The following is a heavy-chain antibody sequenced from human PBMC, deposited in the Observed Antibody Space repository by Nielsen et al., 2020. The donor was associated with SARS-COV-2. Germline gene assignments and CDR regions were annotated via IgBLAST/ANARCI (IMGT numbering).Heavy chain of an antibody. CDR2: ISGSGGST. V-gene: IGHV3-23*01. CDR3: AKDLEIVVVPAASFFDY. D-gene: IGHD2-2*03. J-gene: IGHJ4*02. Sequence: VRQAPGKGLEWVSAISGSGGSTYYADSVKGRFTISRDNSKNTLYLQMNSLRAEDTAVYYCAKDLEIVVVPAASFFDYWGQGTLVTVSS.